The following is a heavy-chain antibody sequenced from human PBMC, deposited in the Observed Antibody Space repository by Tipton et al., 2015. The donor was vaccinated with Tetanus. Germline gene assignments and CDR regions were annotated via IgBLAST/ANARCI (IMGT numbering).Heavy chain of an antibody. V-gene: IGHV4-4*07. Sequence: TLSLTCTVSGGSISRHYWSWIRQPAGKGLEWIGRIYSDVYTSESTTYTPSLKNRVSMSVDTSKNQFSLKLTSLIAAATAMYYCARRGDNWYFDLWGRGTLVTVSS. D-gene: IGHD2-21*01. CDR3: ARRGDNWYFDL. CDR1: GGSISRHY. CDR2: IYSDVYTSEST. J-gene: IGHJ2*01.